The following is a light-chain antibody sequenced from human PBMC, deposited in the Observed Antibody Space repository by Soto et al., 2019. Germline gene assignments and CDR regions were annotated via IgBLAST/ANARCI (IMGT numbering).Light chain of an antibody. Sequence: EIVMTQSPGTLSLSPGDTATLSCRASQSLGSDLAWYQQKPGQAPRLLIFTASARPTGIPARISGSGSGTEFSLTISSLRSEDFAVYYCQQYCNWPLTFGQGTKVDI. CDR1: QSLGSD. J-gene: IGKJ1*01. CDR2: TAS. CDR3: QQYCNWPLT. V-gene: IGKV3-15*01.